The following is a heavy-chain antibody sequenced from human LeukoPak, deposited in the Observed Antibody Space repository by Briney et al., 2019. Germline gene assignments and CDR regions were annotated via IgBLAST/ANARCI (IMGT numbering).Heavy chain of an antibody. CDR3: ASRLDSSSWYGDYYYMDV. D-gene: IGHD6-13*01. CDR1: GGSISSYY. V-gene: IGHV4-59*01. J-gene: IGHJ6*03. Sequence: SETLSLTCTVSGGSISSYYWSWIRQPPRKGLEWIGYIYYSGSTNYNPSLKSRVTISVDTSKNQFSLKLSSVTAADTAVYYCASRLDSSSWYGDYYYMDVWGKGTTVTISS. CDR2: IYYSGST.